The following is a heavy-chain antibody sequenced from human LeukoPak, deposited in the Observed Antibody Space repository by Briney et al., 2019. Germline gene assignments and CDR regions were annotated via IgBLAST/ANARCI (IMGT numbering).Heavy chain of an antibody. J-gene: IGHJ5*02. CDR2: IYAGNGKT. CDR3: ARSDPLTQVTGIMVVAAPQENWFDP. V-gene: IGHV1-3*01. D-gene: IGHD2-15*01. CDR1: GYTHRNSA. Sequence: GASVKDSFQSCGYTHRNSAMHWVRPAGAKRVEWMGWIYAGNGKTKYSQKFQDRVSITRDTSASTAYMELNSLRSEDTAVYYCARSDPLTQVTGIMVVAAPQENWFDPWGQGTLVIASS.